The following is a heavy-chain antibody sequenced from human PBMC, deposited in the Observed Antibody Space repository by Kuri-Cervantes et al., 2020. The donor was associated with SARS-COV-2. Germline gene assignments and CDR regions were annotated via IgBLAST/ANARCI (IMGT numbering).Heavy chain of an antibody. Sequence: GESLKISCAASGFTFSSYGMSWVRQAPGKGLEWVSAISGSGGSTYYADSVKGRFTISRDNSKNTLYLQMNSLRAEDTAVYYCAKDHRNSSASGITFYCDYWGQGTLVTVSS. CDR2: ISGSGGST. D-gene: IGHD3-16*01. J-gene: IGHJ4*02. V-gene: IGHV3-23*01. CDR3: AKDHRNSSASGITFYCDY. CDR1: GFTFSSYG.